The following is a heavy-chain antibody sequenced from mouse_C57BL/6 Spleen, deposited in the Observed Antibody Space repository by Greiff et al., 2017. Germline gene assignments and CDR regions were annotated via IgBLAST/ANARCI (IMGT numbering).Heavy chain of an antibody. J-gene: IGHJ2*01. V-gene: IGHV1-64*01. CDR2: IHPNSGST. D-gene: IGHD2-3*01. CDR1: GYTFTSYW. CDR3: AKRDYDDYFDY. Sequence: QVQLKQPGAELVKPGASVKLSCKASGYTFTSYWMHWVKQRPGQGLEWIGMIHPNSGSTNYNEKFKSKATLTADKSASPAYMQLSSLTSEDSAVYYCAKRDYDDYFDYWGQGTTLTVSS.